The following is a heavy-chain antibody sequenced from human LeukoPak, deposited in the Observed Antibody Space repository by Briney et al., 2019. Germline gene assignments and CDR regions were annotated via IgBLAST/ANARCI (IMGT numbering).Heavy chain of an antibody. CDR2: INHSGST. CDR3: ARGPGCGGNSGGYSDY. Sequence: SETLSLTCAVYGGSFSGYYWSWIRQPPGKGLEWIGEINHSGSTNYNPSLKSRVTISVDTSKNQFSLKLSSVTAADTAVYYCARGPGCGGNSGGYSDYWGQGTLVTVSS. V-gene: IGHV4-34*01. CDR1: GGSFSGYY. J-gene: IGHJ4*02. D-gene: IGHD4-23*01.